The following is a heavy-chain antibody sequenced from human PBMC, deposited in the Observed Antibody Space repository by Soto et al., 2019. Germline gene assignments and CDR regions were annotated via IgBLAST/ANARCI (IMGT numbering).Heavy chain of an antibody. Sequence: GGSLRLSCAASGFTFSNSWMSWVRQAPGKGLEWVGRIRTKSNGVTPDYAAPVKGRFTISRDDSKNTVYLQMNSLKTDDTAVYFCTTEGSFESWGQGTLVTVYS. CDR1: GFTFSNSW. CDR2: IRTKSNGVTP. J-gene: IGHJ4*02. CDR3: TTEGSFES. V-gene: IGHV3-15*01.